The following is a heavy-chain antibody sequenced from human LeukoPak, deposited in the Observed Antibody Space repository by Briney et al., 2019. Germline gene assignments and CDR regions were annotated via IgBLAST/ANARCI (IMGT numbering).Heavy chain of an antibody. CDR3: AKDRLGAMMYFDF. CDR1: GFTFSSYS. D-gene: IGHD1-26*01. CDR2: ISTSSTT. Sequence: PGGSLRLSCAASGFTFSSYSMIWVRQAPGKGLEWVSHISTSSTTYYADSVKGRFTISRDNAKNSLYLQVNSLRVEDTAVYYCAKDRLGAMMYFDFWGQGTLVTVSS. V-gene: IGHV3-48*01. J-gene: IGHJ4*02.